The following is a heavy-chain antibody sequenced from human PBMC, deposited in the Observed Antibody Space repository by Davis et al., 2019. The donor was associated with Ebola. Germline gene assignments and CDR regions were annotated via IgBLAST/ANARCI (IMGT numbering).Heavy chain of an antibody. CDR1: GYTFTSYY. CDR2: INPSGGST. CDR3: ARDHSSSPFDY. V-gene: IGHV1-46*01. J-gene: IGHJ4*02. D-gene: IGHD6-6*01. Sequence: AASVKVSCKASGYTFTSYYMHWVRQAPGQGLEWMGIINPSGGSTSYAQKFQGRVTMTTDTSTSTAYMELRSLRSDDTAVYYCARDHSSSPFDYWGQGTLVTVSS.